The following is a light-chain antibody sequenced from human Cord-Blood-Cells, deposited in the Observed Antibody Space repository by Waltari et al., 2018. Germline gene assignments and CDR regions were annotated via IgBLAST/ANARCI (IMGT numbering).Light chain of an antibody. V-gene: IGKV3-11*01. Sequence: EIVLTQSPATLSLYTGERATLSCRASQSVSSHLAWYQQKPGQAPRLLIYDASNRATGIPARFSGSGSGTDFTLTISSLEPEDFAVYYCQQRSNWLTFGGGTKVEIK. CDR1: QSVSSH. CDR2: DAS. CDR3: QQRSNWLT. J-gene: IGKJ4*01.